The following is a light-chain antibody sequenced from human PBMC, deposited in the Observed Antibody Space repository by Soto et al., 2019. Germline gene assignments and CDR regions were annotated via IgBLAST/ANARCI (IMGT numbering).Light chain of an antibody. CDR2: AAS. CDR3: QQASSFPLT. CDR1: QSISSL. Sequence: DIQMTQSPSSVSASVGDRVTITCRASQSISSLLAWYQQKPGKAPNLLIYAASNLQSGVPSRFSGSESGTEFTLTISSLQPEDFATYYCQQASSFPLTFGGGTKVEIK. V-gene: IGKV1-12*01. J-gene: IGKJ4*01.